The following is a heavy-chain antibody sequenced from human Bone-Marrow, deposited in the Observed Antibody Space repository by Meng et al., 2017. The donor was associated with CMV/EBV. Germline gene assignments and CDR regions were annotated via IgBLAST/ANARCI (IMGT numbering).Heavy chain of an antibody. CDR1: GGSVSSGSYY. Sequence: SETLSLTCTVSGGSVSSGSYYWSWIRQPPGKGLEWIGYIYYSGSTNYNPSLKSRVTISVDTSKNQFSLKLSSVTAADTAVYYCARDPGGEAWFDPWGQGTLVTCYS. CDR2: IYYSGST. D-gene: IGHD3-10*01. V-gene: IGHV4-61*01. J-gene: IGHJ5*02. CDR3: ARDPGGEAWFDP.